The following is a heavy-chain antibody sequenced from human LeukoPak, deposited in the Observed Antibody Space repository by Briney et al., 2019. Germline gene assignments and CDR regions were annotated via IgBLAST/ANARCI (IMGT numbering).Heavy chain of an antibody. J-gene: IGHJ3*02. CDR3: ARAYTMYYDILTGQDAFDI. Sequence: GGSLRLSCAASGFTFSSYWMSWVRQAPGKGLEWVANIKQDGSEKYYVDSVKGRFTISRDNAKNSLYLQMNSLRAEDTAVYYCARAYTMYYDILTGQDAFDIWGQGTMATVSS. CDR1: GFTFSSYW. D-gene: IGHD3-9*01. CDR2: IKQDGSEK. V-gene: IGHV3-7*01.